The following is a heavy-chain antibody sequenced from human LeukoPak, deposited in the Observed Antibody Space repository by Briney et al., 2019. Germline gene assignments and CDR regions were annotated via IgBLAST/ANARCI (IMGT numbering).Heavy chain of an antibody. CDR3: AREAGAAAGTGNYYYYYMDV. CDR2: INPNSGGT. CDR1: GYTSTGYY. J-gene: IGHJ6*03. D-gene: IGHD6-13*01. V-gene: IGHV1-2*02. Sequence: ASVKVSCKASGYTSTGYYMHWVRQAPGQGLEWMGWINPNSGGTNYAQKFQGRVTMTRDTSISTAYMELSRLRSDDTAVYYCAREAGAAAGTGNYYYYYMDVWGKGTTVTISS.